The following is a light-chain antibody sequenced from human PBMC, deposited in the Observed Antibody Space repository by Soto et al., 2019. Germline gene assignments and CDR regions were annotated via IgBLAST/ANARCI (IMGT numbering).Light chain of an antibody. J-gene: IGKJ4*01. CDR1: QGISDY. Sequence: DFQMTQSPSSLSASVGDRVTITCRASQGISDYLAWYQQKSGKVPRLLIYAASTLQSGVPSRFSGSGSATDFTLTISSLQPEDVATYYCQNYNSVPFTFGGGTKVEIK. V-gene: IGKV1-27*01. CDR3: QNYNSVPFT. CDR2: AAS.